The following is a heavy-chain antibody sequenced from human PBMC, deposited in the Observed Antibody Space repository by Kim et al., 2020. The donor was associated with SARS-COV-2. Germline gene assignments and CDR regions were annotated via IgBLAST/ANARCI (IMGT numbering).Heavy chain of an antibody. J-gene: IGHJ5*02. V-gene: IGHV3-23*01. CDR2: ISGSGGST. Sequence: GGSLRLSCAASGFTFSSYAMSWVRQAPGKGLEWVSAISGSGGSTYYADSVKGRFTISRDNSKNTLYLQMNSLRAEDTAVYYCAKDLRPIKNSSRPGAWFDPWGQGTLVTVSS. CDR1: GFTFSSYA. D-gene: IGHD6-13*01. CDR3: AKDLRPIKNSSRPGAWFDP.